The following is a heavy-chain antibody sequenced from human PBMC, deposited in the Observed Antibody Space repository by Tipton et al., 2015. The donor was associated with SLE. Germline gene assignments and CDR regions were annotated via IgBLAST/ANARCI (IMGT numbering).Heavy chain of an antibody. Sequence: LRLSCAVYGGSFSGYYWSWIRQPPGKGLEWIGEINHSGSTNYNPSLKSRVTISVDTSKNQFSLKLSSVTAADTAVYYCASRGNWNFDYWGQGTLVTVSS. V-gene: IGHV4-34*01. CDR2: INHSGST. J-gene: IGHJ4*02. CDR3: ASRGNWNFDY. D-gene: IGHD4-23*01. CDR1: GGSFSGYY.